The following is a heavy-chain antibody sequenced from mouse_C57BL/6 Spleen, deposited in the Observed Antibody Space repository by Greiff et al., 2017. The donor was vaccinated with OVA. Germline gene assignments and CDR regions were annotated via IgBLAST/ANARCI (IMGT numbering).Heavy chain of an antibody. J-gene: IGHJ1*03. V-gene: IGHV5-9-1*02. CDR1: GFTFSSYA. CDR2: ISSGGDYI. D-gene: IGHD2-1*01. Sequence: EVMLVESGAGLVKPGGSLKLSCAASGFTFSSYAMSWVRQTPEKRLEWVAYISSGGDYIYYADTVKGRFTISRDNARNTLYLQMSSLKSEDTAMYYCTREYGNYQRYFDVWGTGTTVTVSS. CDR3: TREYGNYQRYFDV.